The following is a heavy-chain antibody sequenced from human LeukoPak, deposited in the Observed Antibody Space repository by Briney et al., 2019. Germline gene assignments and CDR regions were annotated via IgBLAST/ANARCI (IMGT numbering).Heavy chain of an antibody. J-gene: IGHJ6*02. Sequence: SETLSLTCAVCGGSFSVYYWRCLRQPREKGLEWIGDINHSGSTNYNPSLKSRVTISVDASKNKFSVNLSSVTAADTAVYYCPGVRFLEWLPSYYYGMDVWGQGTTVTVSS. D-gene: IGHD3-3*01. V-gene: IGHV4-34*01. CDR3: PGVRFLEWLPSYYYGMDV. CDR1: GGSFSVYY. CDR2: INHSGST.